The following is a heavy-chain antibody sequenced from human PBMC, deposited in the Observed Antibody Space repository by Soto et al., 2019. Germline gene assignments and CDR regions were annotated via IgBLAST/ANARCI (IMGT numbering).Heavy chain of an antibody. Sequence: ASVKVSCKASGFTFTSYDINWVRQATGQGLEWMGWMNPNSGNTGYAQKFQGRVTMTRNTSISTAYMELSSLRSEDTAVYYCARDRIAAQGWFDPWGLGTLVTVS. CDR1: GFTFTSYD. CDR2: MNPNSGNT. D-gene: IGHD6-6*01. J-gene: IGHJ5*02. V-gene: IGHV1-8*01. CDR3: ARDRIAAQGWFDP.